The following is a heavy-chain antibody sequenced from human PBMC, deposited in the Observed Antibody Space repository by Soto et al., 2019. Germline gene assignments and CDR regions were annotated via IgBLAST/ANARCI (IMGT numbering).Heavy chain of an antibody. CDR2: ISAYNGNT. J-gene: IGHJ6*02. Sequence: ASVKVSCKASGYTFTSYGISWVRQAPGQGLEWMGWISAYNGNTNYAQKLQGRVTMTTDTSTSTAYMELRSLRSDDTAVYYCAREKKLVPDYYYYGMDVWGQGTKVTVYS. CDR3: AREKKLVPDYYYYGMDV. V-gene: IGHV1-18*01. CDR1: GYTFTSYG. D-gene: IGHD6-6*01.